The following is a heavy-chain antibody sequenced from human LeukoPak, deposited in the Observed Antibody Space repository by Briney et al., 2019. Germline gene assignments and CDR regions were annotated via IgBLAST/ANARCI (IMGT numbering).Heavy chain of an antibody. CDR3: ARGSSSSWYVVSENYYYYYMDV. V-gene: IGHV4-59*01. Sequence: SETLSLTCTVSGGSISSYYWSWIRQPPGKGLEWIGYIYYSGSTNCNPSLKSRVTISVDTSKNQFSLKLSSVTAADTAVYYCARGSSSSWYVVSENYYYYYMDVWGKGTTVTISS. D-gene: IGHD6-13*01. CDR2: IYYSGST. CDR1: GGSISSYY. J-gene: IGHJ6*03.